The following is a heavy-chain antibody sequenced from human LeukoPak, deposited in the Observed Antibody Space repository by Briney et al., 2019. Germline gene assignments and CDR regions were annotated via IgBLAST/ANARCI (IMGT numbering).Heavy chain of an antibody. CDR2: IYYSGST. Sequence: SETLSLTCTVSGDSINGFYWSWIRQPPGKGLEWIGFIYYSGSTNYNPSLKSRVTISVDTSKNQFSLKLSSVTAADTAVYYCARPSLDYGGIDAFDFWGQGTLVTVSS. V-gene: IGHV4-59*08. CDR1: GDSINGFY. CDR3: ARPSLDYGGIDAFDF. D-gene: IGHD4-23*01. J-gene: IGHJ3*01.